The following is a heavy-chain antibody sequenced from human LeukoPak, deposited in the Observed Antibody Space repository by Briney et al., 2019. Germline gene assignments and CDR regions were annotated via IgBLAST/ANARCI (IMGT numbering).Heavy chain of an antibody. CDR3: ARGSKPYYYYYYMDV. D-gene: IGHD1-14*01. Sequence: ASVKVSCKASGYTFTGYYMHWVRQAPGQGLEWMGWINPNSGGTNYAQKFQGRVTMTRDTSISTAYMELSRLRSDDTAVYYCARGSKPYYYYYYMDVWGKGTTVTVSS. CDR1: GYTFTGYY. CDR2: INPNSGGT. J-gene: IGHJ6*03. V-gene: IGHV1-2*02.